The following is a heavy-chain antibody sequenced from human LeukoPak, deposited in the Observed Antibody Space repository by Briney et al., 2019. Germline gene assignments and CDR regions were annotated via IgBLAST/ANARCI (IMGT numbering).Heavy chain of an antibody. Sequence: GGSLRLSCAASGFTFSSYAMHWVRQAPGKWLEWVAVISYDGSNKYYADSVKGRFTISRDNSKNTLYLQMNSLRAEDTAVYYCARVQGRYSYGSGFDSWGQGTLVTVSS. CDR3: ARVQGRYSYGSGFDS. V-gene: IGHV3-30*04. CDR2: ISYDGSNK. CDR1: GFTFSSYA. D-gene: IGHD5-18*01. J-gene: IGHJ4*02.